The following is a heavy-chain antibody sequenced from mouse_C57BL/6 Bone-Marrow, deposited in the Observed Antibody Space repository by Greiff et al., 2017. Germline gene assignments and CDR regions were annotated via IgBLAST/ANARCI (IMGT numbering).Heavy chain of an antibody. D-gene: IGHD1-1*01. J-gene: IGHJ3*01. V-gene: IGHV8-12*01. CDR2: IDWDDDK. CDR3: ARRTFITPWFAY. CDR1: GFSLSTSGMG. Sequence: QVTLKESGPGLLQSSQTLSLTCSFSGFSLSTSGMGVSWLRQPSGQGLVWLAHIDWDDDKRYNPSLKSRPTTFKDTSRNQVFLKNTSVDTADTATYYCARRTFITPWFAYWGQGTLVIVSA.